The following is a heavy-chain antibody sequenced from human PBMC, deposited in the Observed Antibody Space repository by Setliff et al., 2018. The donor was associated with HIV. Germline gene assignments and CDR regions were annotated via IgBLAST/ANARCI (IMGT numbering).Heavy chain of an antibody. Sequence: PSETLSLTCTVSGGSVNSGGLYWSWVRQHPERGLEWIGFIYHSGSAYYNPSLKSRAKISVDTSKNQFSLKLTSVTVADTALYFCARDSLRHRDLEWSHNWFDPWGQGTLVT. J-gene: IGHJ5*02. V-gene: IGHV4-31*03. CDR1: GGSVNSGGLY. CDR2: IYHSGSA. D-gene: IGHD3-3*01. CDR3: ARDSLRHRDLEWSHNWFDP.